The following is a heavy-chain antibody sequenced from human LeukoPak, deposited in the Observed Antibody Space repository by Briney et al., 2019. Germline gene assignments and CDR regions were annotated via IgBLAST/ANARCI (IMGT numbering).Heavy chain of an antibody. CDR2: IYYSGST. J-gene: IGHJ4*02. CDR1: RGTTSSSY. V-gene: IGHV4-59*01. D-gene: IGHD1-26*01. CDR3: ARGVGVSGYVDY. Sequence: SETLSLTSTLPRGTTSSSYWRSISQPPGKGLEWIGYIYYSGSTNYNPSLKSRVTISVDTSKNQFSLKLSSVTAADTAVYYCARGVGVSGYVDYWGQGTLVTVSS.